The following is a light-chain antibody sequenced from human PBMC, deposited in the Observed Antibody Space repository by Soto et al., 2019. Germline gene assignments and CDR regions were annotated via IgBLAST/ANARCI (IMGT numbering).Light chain of an antibody. CDR3: ATWDDSLNVGV. V-gene: IGLV1-47*01. Sequence: QPVLTQSPSTSATPGQRVSISCSGSSSNIGSNYVYWYQQLPGAAPKLLIYRNDERPSGVPDRFSGSKSDTSASLAISGLRVEDEADYYCATWDDSLNVGVFGGWTKLTVL. CDR2: RND. J-gene: IGLJ3*02. CDR1: SSNIGSNY.